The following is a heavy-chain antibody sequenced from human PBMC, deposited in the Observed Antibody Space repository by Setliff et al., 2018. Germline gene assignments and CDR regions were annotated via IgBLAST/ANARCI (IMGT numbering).Heavy chain of an antibody. V-gene: IGHV4-39*07. CDR2: IYYSGST. CDR1: GGSISSSSYY. Sequence: SETLSLTCTVSGGSISSSSYYWGWIRQPPGKGLEWIGSIYYSGSTTYNPSLKGRVTISMDTSKNQFSLKLTSVTAADTAVYYCARASYYYDSSGYYGAGAFDIWGQGTMVTVSS. CDR3: ARASYYYDSSGYYGAGAFDI. J-gene: IGHJ3*02. D-gene: IGHD3-22*01.